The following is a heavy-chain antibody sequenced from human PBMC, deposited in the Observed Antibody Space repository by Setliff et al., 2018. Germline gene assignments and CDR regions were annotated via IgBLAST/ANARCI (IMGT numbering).Heavy chain of an antibody. CDR1: GGSFSDYW. J-gene: IGHJ3*02. D-gene: IGHD3-22*01. Sequence: SETLSLTCAVYGGSFSDYWWSWIRQLPGKGLEWIAEIHHSGSTNFHPSLKSRVTLSVDTSKNKLSLRLTSVTAADTALYYCARGLHDTSDDYYVGAFDMWGLGTKVTVSS. CDR2: IHHSGST. CDR3: ARGLHDTSDDYYVGAFDM. V-gene: IGHV4-34*01.